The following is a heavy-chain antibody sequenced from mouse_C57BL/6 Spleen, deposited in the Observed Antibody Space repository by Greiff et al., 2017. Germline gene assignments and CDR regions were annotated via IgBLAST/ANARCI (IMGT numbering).Heavy chain of an antibody. J-gene: IGHJ4*01. CDR1: GYTFTSYW. CDR2: IHPNSGST. V-gene: IGHV1-64*01. Sequence: QVQLQQPGAELVKPGASVKLSCQASGYTFTSYWMHWVKQRPGQGLEWIGMIHPNSGSTNYNEKFKSKATLTVDKSSSTAYMQLSSLTSEDSAVYYCARTNYGNGGYAMDYWGQGTSVTVSS. D-gene: IGHD2-1*01. CDR3: ARTNYGNGGYAMDY.